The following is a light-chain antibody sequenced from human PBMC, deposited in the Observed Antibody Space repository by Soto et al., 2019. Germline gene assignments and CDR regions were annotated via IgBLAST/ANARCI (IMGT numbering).Light chain of an antibody. CDR2: GAS. Sequence: EIVLTQSPGTLSLSLGERATLSCRATQSVSSSYLTWYQQKPGQPPRLLIYGASSRATGIPDRFSGSGSGTDFTLTISRLEPEDFAAYYCQQYGSSPLTFGGGTKLEIK. V-gene: IGKV3-20*01. CDR1: QSVSSSY. CDR3: QQYGSSPLT. J-gene: IGKJ4*01.